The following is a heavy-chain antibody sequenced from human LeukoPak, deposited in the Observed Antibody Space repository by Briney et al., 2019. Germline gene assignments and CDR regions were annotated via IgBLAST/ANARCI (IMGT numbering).Heavy chain of an antibody. CDR3: ARDPQWDYGSGSYYNVPAPDY. CDR1: GFTFSSYS. V-gene: IGHV3-21*01. J-gene: IGHJ4*02. D-gene: IGHD3-10*01. Sequence: GGSLRLSCAASGFTFSSYSMNWVRQAPGKGLEWVSSISSSSSYIYHADSVKGRFTISRDNAKNSLYLQMNSLRAEDTAVYYCARDPQWDYGSGSYYNVPAPDYWGQGTLVTVSS. CDR2: ISSSSSYI.